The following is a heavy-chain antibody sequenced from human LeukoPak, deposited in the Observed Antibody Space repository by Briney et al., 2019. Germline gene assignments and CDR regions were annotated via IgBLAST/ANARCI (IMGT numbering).Heavy chain of an antibody. V-gene: IGHV3-33*01. CDR1: GFIFSTYG. D-gene: IGHD6-19*01. CDR3: ARDSSGWSHDAFDI. J-gene: IGHJ3*02. Sequence: GGSLRLSCAASGFIFSTYGMHWVRQAPGKGLEWVAVIWYDGSNKYHADSVKGRFTISRDNSKNTLYLQMNSLRAEDTAAYYCARDSSGWSHDAFDIWGQGTMVTVSS. CDR2: IWYDGSNK.